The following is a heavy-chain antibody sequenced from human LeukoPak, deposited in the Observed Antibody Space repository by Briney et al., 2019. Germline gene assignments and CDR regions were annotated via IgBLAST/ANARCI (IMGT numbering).Heavy chain of an antibody. Sequence: PSETLSLTCSVSHGSITDSSYYWGWIRQPPEKGLEWIGSIYYTGGTFYSPSLKSRVTISVDTSKNQFSLMLSSVTAADTAVYYCVRHGGTRVTLVEVYYFDYWGQGTLVTVSS. CDR1: HGSITDSSYY. V-gene: IGHV4-39*01. CDR3: VRHGGTRVTLVEVYYFDY. J-gene: IGHJ4*02. D-gene: IGHD4-11*01. CDR2: IYYTGGT.